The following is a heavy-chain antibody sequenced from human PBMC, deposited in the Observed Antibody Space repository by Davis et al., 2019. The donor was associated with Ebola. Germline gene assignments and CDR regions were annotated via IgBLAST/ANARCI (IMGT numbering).Heavy chain of an antibody. Sequence: MPSETLSLTCTVSGGSISSYYWSWIRPPAGKGLEWIGRIYISGSTNYNPSLKSRVTMSVDTSKNQFSLKLSSVTAADTAVYYCARDSRLERPNYYYYYGMDVWGQGTTVTVSS. CDR1: GGSISSYY. V-gene: IGHV4-4*07. CDR2: IYISGST. CDR3: ARDSRLERPNYYYYYGMDV. D-gene: IGHD1-1*01. J-gene: IGHJ6*02.